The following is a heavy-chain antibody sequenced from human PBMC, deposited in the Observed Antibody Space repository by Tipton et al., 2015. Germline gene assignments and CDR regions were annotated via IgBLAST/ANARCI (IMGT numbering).Heavy chain of an antibody. CDR3: ARSGGYGWDY. CDR1: GFIFSDYY. CDR2: IKPDGSES. J-gene: IGHJ4*02. Sequence: GSLRLSCAASGFIFSDYYMTWIRQAPGKGLEWVANIKPDGSESYYLDSVKGRFTFSRDNAKNSLFLQMNSLRVEDTAVYYCARSGGYGWDYWGQGALVTVSS. D-gene: IGHD5-12*01. V-gene: IGHV3-7*01.